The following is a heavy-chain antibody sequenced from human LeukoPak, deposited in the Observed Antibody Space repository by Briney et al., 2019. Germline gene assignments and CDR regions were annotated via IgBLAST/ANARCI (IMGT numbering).Heavy chain of an antibody. V-gene: IGHV3-9*01. D-gene: IGHD6-13*01. J-gene: IGHJ5*02. CDR2: IIWNMGSV. CDR3: AKASWYPSGGFDP. CDR1: RFTFDDYA. Sequence: QPARSLSLSCAASRFTFDDYAMHWPRQAPGKGLEWGSDIIWNMGSVRYADPVKGRFTISRENPKTSLYLQMNSLRAEDPALYYCAKASWYPSGGFDPWGQGTLVTVSS.